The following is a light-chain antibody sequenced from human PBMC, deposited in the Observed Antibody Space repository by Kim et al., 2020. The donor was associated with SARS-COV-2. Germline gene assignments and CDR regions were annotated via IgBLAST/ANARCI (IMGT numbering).Light chain of an antibody. CDR1: QVISKF. Sequence: ASVGDRVTITCQATQVISKFLNWYQQRPGKAPQLLIYDVSNLQRGVPSRFSVRGYGTEFTLTISSLQPEDFATYYCQQNDDFPITFGQGTRLEIK. CDR2: DVS. CDR3: QQNDDFPIT. J-gene: IGKJ5*01. V-gene: IGKV1-33*01.